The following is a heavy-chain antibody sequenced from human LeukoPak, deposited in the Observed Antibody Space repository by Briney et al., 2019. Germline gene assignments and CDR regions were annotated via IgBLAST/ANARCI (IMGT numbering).Heavy chain of an antibody. V-gene: IGHV3-23*01. Sequence: PGGPLRLSCAASGFTFSYYWMGWVRQAPGKGLEWVSGISGSGGGTYHADSVKGRFTMSRDNSKNTLYLQMNSLRAEDTAVYYCAKGCGYNCYPPTYWGQGTLVTVSS. D-gene: IGHD3-22*01. CDR2: ISGSGGGT. CDR1: GFTFSYYW. CDR3: AKGCGYNCYPPTY. J-gene: IGHJ1*01.